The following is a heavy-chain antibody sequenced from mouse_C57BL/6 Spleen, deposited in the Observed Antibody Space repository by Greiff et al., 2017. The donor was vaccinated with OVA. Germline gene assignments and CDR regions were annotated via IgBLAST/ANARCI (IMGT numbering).Heavy chain of an antibody. V-gene: IGHV1-53*01. J-gene: IGHJ3*01. CDR3: ACSFYDYGALFAY. D-gene: IGHD2-4*01. CDR2: INPSNGGT. Sequence: QVQLQQPGTELVKPGASVKLSCKASGYTFTSYWMHWVKQRPGQGLEWIGNINPSNGGTNYNEKFKSKATLTVDKSSSTAYMQLSSLTSEDSAVYSCACSFYDYGALFAYWGQGPLVTVSA. CDR1: GYTFTSYW.